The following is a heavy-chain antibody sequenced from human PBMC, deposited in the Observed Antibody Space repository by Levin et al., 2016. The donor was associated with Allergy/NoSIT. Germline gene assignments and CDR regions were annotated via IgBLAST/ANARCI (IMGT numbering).Heavy chain of an antibody. CDR3: TRLGGATPGQDAFDI. CDR2: IRSKADSYAT. J-gene: IGHJ3*02. V-gene: IGHV3-73*01. Sequence: VRQMPGKGLEWVGRIRSKADSYATMYAASVKGRFTISRDDSKNTASLQMNSLESEDTAVYYCTRLGGATPGQDAFDIWGQGTMVTVSS. D-gene: IGHD1-26*01.